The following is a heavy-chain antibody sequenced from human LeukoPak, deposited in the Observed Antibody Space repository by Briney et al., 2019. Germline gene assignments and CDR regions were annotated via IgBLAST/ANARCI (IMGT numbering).Heavy chain of an antibody. J-gene: IGHJ4*02. CDR1: GGSISSRSYY. CDR2: IYYSGST. CDR3: ARRHLEGYNAYGLFDY. V-gene: IGHV4-39*01. D-gene: IGHD5-12*01. Sequence: SETLSLTCTVSGGSISSRSYYWGWIRQPPGKGLEGIGRIYYSGSTYYNPSLKCRVTISVDTSKNQFSLKLSSVTAADTAVYYCARRHLEGYNAYGLFDYWGQGTLVTVSS.